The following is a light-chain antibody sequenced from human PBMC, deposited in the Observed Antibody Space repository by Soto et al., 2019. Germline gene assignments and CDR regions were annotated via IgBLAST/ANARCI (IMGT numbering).Light chain of an antibody. CDR3: QQYGSSPQT. CDR2: GAS. V-gene: IGKV3-20*01. CDR1: QSVSSSY. Sequence: ENVLAQCVGALSLSRRERATLSCRASQSVSSSYLAWYQQKPGQAPRLRIYGASSRATGIPDRFSGSGSGTDFTLTISRLEPEDFAVYYCQQYGSSPQTFGQGTKVDIK. J-gene: IGKJ1*01.